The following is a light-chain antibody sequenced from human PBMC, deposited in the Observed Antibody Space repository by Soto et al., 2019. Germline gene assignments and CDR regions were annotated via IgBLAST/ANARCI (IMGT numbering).Light chain of an antibody. J-gene: IGKJ2*01. Sequence: EIVLTQSPGTLSLSPGERATLSCRASQSVSSSYLAWYQQKPGQAPRLLIYGASSKATGIPDRFSGSGSGTDFPLTISRLEPEDWAVYYCQQYGSSPRYTFGQGTKLEIK. CDR3: QQYGSSPRYT. V-gene: IGKV3-20*01. CDR1: QSVSSSY. CDR2: GAS.